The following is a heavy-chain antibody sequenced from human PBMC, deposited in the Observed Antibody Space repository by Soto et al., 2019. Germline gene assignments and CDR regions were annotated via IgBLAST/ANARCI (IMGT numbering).Heavy chain of an antibody. Sequence: SETLSLTSAVSGDSISTYYCRWIGQPQGKGLESIGYLYYGRSANYNPSLKSRVTLSVDTSTNQCSLTLSSMTAEDTAVYYCAKGGRQWLVTSDFNYWGQGALVTVSS. CDR2: LYYGRSA. CDR3: AKGGRQWLVTSDFNY. CDR1: GDSISTYY. J-gene: IGHJ4*02. V-gene: IGHV4-59*01. D-gene: IGHD6-19*01.